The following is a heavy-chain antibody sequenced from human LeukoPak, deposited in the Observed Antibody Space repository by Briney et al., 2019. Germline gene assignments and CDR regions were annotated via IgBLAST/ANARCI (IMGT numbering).Heavy chain of an antibody. Sequence: PGRSLRLSCAASGFTFSSYAMHWVRQAPGKGLEWVAVISYDGSNKYYADSVKGRFTISRDNFKNTLYLQMNSLRAEDTAVYYCAREGPEYDSSGYYYALDYWGQGTLVTASS. CDR3: AREGPEYDSSGYYYALDY. CDR1: GFTFSSYA. J-gene: IGHJ4*02. CDR2: ISYDGSNK. D-gene: IGHD3-22*01. V-gene: IGHV3-30-3*01.